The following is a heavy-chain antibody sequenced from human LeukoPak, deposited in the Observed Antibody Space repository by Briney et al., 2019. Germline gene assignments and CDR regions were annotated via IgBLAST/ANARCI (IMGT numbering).Heavy chain of an antibody. J-gene: IGHJ4*02. CDR2: IYYSRST. CDR3: ARHADSGFGQLAFDY. CDR1: GGSISGSTYY. Sequence: SETLSLTCSVSGGSISGSTYYWGWIRQPPGKGLEWIGSIYYSRSTYYNPSLKSRVTISVDTSKNQFSLKLTSVTAADTAVYYCARHADSGFGQLAFDYWGQGTLVTVSS. V-gene: IGHV4-39*01. D-gene: IGHD3-10*01.